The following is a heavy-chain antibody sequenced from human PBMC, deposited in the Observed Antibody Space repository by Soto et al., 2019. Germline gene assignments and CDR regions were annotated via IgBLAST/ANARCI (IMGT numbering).Heavy chain of an antibody. CDR1: GYTCTSYG. CDR3: ATIVEVNLVSTTERAFDI. CDR2: ISAYNGNT. D-gene: IGHD5-12*01. V-gene: IGHV1-18*01. Sequence: QVQLVQSGAEVKKPGASVKVSCKASGYTCTSYGISWVRQAPGQGLEWMGWISAYNGNTNCAQKLQGRVTVTTDPSTSTAYMELRSLRSYDTAVYYCATIVEVNLVSTTERAFDIWGQGTMVTVSS. J-gene: IGHJ3*02.